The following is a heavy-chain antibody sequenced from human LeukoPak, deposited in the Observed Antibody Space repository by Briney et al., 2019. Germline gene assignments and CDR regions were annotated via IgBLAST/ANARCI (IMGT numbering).Heavy chain of an antibody. J-gene: IGHJ4*02. D-gene: IGHD2-15*01. CDR2: INPNSGGT. CDR1: GYTFTSYE. V-gene: IGHV1-2*02. CDR3: AREHCSGGSCCGIDY. Sequence: ASVKVSCKASGYTFTSYEINWVRQAPGQGLEWMGWINPNSGGTNYAQKFQGRVTMTRDTSISTAYMELSRLRSDDTAVYYCAREHCSGGSCCGIDYWGQGTLVTVSS.